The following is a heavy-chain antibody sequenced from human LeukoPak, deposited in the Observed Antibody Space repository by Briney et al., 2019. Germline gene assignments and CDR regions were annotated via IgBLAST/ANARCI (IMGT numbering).Heavy chain of an antibody. CDR2: ISSSSSYI. J-gene: IGHJ6*02. V-gene: IGHV3-21*01. D-gene: IGHD6-13*01. Sequence: KSGGSLRLSCAASGFTFSSYSMNWVRQAPGKGLEWVSSISSSSSYIYYADSVKGRFTISRDNAKNSLYLQMNSLRAEDTAVYYCARSLRIAAAGITAHYYYGMDVWGQGTTVTVSS. CDR1: GFTFSSYS. CDR3: ARSLRIAAAGITAHYYYGMDV.